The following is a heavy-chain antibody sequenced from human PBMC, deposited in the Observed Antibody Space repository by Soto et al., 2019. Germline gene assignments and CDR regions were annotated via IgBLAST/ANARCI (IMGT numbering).Heavy chain of an antibody. J-gene: IGHJ6*02. D-gene: IGHD2-8*01. V-gene: IGHV3-33*01. CDR1: GFTFSSYG. Sequence: GGSLRLSCAASGFTFSSYGMHWVRQAPGKGLEWVAVIWYDGSNKYYADSVKGRFTISRDNSKNTLYLQMNSLRAEDTAVYYCATDFCTHGVCYSYYYGMDVWGQGTTVTVSS. CDR2: IWYDGSNK. CDR3: ATDFCTHGVCYSYYYGMDV.